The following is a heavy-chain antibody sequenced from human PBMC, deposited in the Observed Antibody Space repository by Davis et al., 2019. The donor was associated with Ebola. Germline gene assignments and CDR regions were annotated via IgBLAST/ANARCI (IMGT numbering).Heavy chain of an antibody. CDR3: ARVNYASGSYSLDS. D-gene: IGHD3-10*01. Sequence: GESLKISCIGSDYTFLSQWIGWVRQKPGKGLEWMGIIYPFDSDIRYSPSFQDHVTISADKSISTVYLQWSRLKASDTAMYYCARVNYASGSYSLDSWGQGTLVTVSS. J-gene: IGHJ4*02. CDR2: IYPFDSDI. V-gene: IGHV5-51*01. CDR1: DYTFLSQW.